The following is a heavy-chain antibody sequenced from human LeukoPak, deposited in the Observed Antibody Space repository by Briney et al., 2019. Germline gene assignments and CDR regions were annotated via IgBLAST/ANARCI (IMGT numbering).Heavy chain of an antibody. Sequence: SETLSLTCAVYGGSFSGYYWSWIRQPPGKGLQWIGEINHSGSTNYNPSLKSRVNISVDTSKNQFSLKLSSVTAADTAVYYCARGRCSCGSCYPRYYYYYMDVWGKGTTVTVSS. CDR2: INHSGST. CDR3: ARGRCSCGSCYPRYYYYYMDV. J-gene: IGHJ6*03. D-gene: IGHD2-15*01. V-gene: IGHV4-34*01. CDR1: GGSFSGYY.